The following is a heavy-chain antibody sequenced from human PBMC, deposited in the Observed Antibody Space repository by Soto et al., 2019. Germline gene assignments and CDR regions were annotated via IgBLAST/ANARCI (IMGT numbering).Heavy chain of an antibody. CDR1: GESISSSSYY. CDR2: IYYSGST. J-gene: IGHJ4*02. V-gene: IGHV4-39*01. Sequence: SETLSLTCTVSGESISSSSYYWGWIRQPPGKGLEWIGSIYYSGSTYYNPSLKSRVTISVDTSKNQFSLKLSSVTAADTAVYYCARQAPNVHLFDYWGQGTLVTVSS. D-gene: IGHD1-1*01. CDR3: ARQAPNVHLFDY.